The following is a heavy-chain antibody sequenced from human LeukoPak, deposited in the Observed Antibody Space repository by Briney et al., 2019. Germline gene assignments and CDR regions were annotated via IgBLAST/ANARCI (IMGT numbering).Heavy chain of an antibody. D-gene: IGHD1-26*01. Sequence: PSQTLSLTCTVSGGSISSGDYYWSWIRQPPGKGLEWIGYIYYSGSTYYNPSLKSRVTISVDTSENQFSLKLSSVTAADTAVYYCARGGLEWEPPGYYWGQGTLVTVSS. J-gene: IGHJ4*02. CDR1: GGSISSGDYY. V-gene: IGHV4-30-4*01. CDR3: ARGGLEWEPPGYY. CDR2: IYYSGST.